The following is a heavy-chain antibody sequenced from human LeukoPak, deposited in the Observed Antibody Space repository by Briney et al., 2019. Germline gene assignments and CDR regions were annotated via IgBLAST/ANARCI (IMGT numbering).Heavy chain of an antibody. CDR1: GFTFSSYS. CDR3: ARAGLTTYPPNFDY. CDR2: ISSSSSTI. V-gene: IGHV3-48*02. D-gene: IGHD1-1*01. J-gene: IGHJ4*02. Sequence: GGSLRLSCAASGFTFSSYSMNWVLQAPGKGLEWVSYISSSSSTIYYADSVKGRFTISRDNAKNSLFLQMNSLRDEDTAVYYCARAGLTTYPPNFDYWGQGTLVTVSS.